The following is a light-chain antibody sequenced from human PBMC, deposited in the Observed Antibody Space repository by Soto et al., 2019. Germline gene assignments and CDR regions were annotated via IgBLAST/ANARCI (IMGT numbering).Light chain of an antibody. J-gene: IGLJ3*02. V-gene: IGLV2-8*01. Sequence: QSVLTQPPSAAGSPGQSVTISCTGTSTDVGAYNYVSWYQQHPGKAPKLMIYEVTQRPSGVPDRFSGSKSGITASLTVSGLQAEDEADYYCGSHAGNSNLVFAGGTKVTVL. CDR2: EVT. CDR1: STDVGAYNY. CDR3: GSHAGNSNLV.